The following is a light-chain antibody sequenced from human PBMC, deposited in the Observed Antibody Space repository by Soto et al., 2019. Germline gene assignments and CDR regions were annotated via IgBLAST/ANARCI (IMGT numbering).Light chain of an antibody. Sequence: IVLTQSPGTLSLSAWERATLSCRASQTISSSLAWYQQKPGQPPRLLIYDASNRASGVPPRFSGSGSGTDFTLSISSIEPEDFAVYYCQQRSNWPPITFGQGTRLEIK. V-gene: IGKV3-11*01. CDR1: QTISSS. CDR2: DAS. CDR3: QQRSNWPPIT. J-gene: IGKJ5*01.